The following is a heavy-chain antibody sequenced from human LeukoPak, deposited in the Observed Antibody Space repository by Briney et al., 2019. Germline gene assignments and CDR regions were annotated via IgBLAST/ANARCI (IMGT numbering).Heavy chain of an antibody. CDR3: ARDGGRDGYRPFDY. CDR2: ISSSSSYI. Sequence: GGSLRLSCAASGFTFSSYSTNWVRQAPGKGLEWVSSISSSSSYIYYADSVKGRFTISRDNAKNSLYLQMNSLRAEDTAVYYCARDGGRDGYRPFDYWGQGTLVTVSS. CDR1: GFTFSSYS. D-gene: IGHD5-24*01. V-gene: IGHV3-21*01. J-gene: IGHJ4*02.